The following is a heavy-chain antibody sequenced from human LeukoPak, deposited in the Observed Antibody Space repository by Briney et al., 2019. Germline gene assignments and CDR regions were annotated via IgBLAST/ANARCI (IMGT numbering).Heavy chain of an antibody. CDR1: GGSISSSSYY. J-gene: IGHJ6*03. CDR3: ARTTMVRGTYYMDV. V-gene: IGHV4-39*07. Sequence: SEALSLTCTVSGGSISSSSYYWGWIRQPPGKGLEWIGSIYYSGSTYYNPSLKSRVTISVDTSKNQFSLKLSSVTAADTAVYYCARTTMVRGTYYMDVWGKGTTVTVSS. D-gene: IGHD3-10*01. CDR2: IYYSGST.